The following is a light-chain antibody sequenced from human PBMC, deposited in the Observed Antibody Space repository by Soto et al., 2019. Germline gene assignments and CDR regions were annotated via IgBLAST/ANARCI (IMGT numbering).Light chain of an antibody. Sequence: DIEVTQSPSSLSASVGDRGTITCRASQGIRNDVGWYQQTPGKAPKRVSYAASSLQSGVPSRFSGSGSGTEFPLTTSSLQPEDFATYSCLQHNSYPPTFGQGTK. V-gene: IGKV1-17*01. J-gene: IGKJ1*01. CDR3: LQHNSYPPT. CDR1: QGIRND. CDR2: AAS.